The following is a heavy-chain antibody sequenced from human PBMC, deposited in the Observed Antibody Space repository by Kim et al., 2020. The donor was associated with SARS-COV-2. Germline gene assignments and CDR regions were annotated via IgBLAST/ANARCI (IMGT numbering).Heavy chain of an antibody. CDR3: AKLVRHWVTPKGNNWFDP. D-gene: IGHD3-10*01. Sequence: KGRFTISRDNSKNTLYLQMNSLRAEDTAVYYCAKLVRHWVTPKGNNWFDPWGQGTLVTVSS. J-gene: IGHJ5*02. V-gene: IGHV3-23*01.